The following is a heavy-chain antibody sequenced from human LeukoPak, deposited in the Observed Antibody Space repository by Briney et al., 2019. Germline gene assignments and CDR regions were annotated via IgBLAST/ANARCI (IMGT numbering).Heavy chain of an antibody. CDR3: ARVGTVNTYFY. Sequence: PSETLSLTCTVSGGSISSGYYYWTWIRQHPGKGLEWVGYIDYTGSAYYNPSLKSRVTISVDKSKNQFSLKLSSVTAADTAVYYCARVGTVNTYFYWGQGTLVTVSS. J-gene: IGHJ4*02. V-gene: IGHV4-31*03. D-gene: IGHD4-17*01. CDR1: GGSISSGYYY. CDR2: IDYTGSA.